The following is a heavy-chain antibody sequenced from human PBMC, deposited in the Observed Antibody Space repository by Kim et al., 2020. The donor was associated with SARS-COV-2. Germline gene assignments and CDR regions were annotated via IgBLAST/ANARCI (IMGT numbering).Heavy chain of an antibody. D-gene: IGHD3-9*01. CDR1: GFTFSSYA. V-gene: IGHV3-23*01. Sequence: GGSLRLSCAASGFTFSSYAMCWVRQAPGKGLEWVSAISGSGGSTYYADSVKGRFTISRDNSKNTLYLQMNSLRAEDTAVYYCAKPPRGAPGNYDILTGYYGHWGQGTLVTVSS. CDR3: AKPPRGAPGNYDILTGYYGH. J-gene: IGHJ4*02. CDR2: ISGSGGST.